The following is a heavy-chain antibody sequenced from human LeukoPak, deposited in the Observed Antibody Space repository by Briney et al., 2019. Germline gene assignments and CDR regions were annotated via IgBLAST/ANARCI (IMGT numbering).Heavy chain of an antibody. CDR3: ATVNFRGGNSRYYYYYMDV. CDR1: GYTLTELS. D-gene: IGHD4-23*01. Sequence: ASVKVSGKVSGYTLTELSMHWVRQAPGKGLEWRGGFDPEDGETIYAQKFQGRVTMTEDTSTDTAYMELSSLRSEDTAVYYCATVNFRGGNSRYYYYYMDVWGKGTTVTVSS. CDR2: FDPEDGET. V-gene: IGHV1-24*01. J-gene: IGHJ6*03.